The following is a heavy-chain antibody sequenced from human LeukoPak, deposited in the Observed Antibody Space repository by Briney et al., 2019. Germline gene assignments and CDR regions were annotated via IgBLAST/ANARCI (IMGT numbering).Heavy chain of an antibody. D-gene: IGHD3-10*01. J-gene: IGHJ3*02. Sequence: GGSLRLSCAGSGFIFISYWMSWVRQAPGKGLEWVANIKQDGSEKYYVDSVKGRFTISRDNAKNSLYLQMNSLRAEDTAVYYCANSGESHAFDSWGQGTMVTVSS. CDR1: GFIFISYW. CDR3: ANSGESHAFDS. V-gene: IGHV3-7*01. CDR2: IKQDGSEK.